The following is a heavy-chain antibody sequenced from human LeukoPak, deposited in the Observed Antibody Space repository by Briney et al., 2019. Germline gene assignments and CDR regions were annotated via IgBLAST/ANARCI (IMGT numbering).Heavy chain of an antibody. J-gene: IGHJ4*02. V-gene: IGHV3-9*01. CDR2: ISWNSGSI. Sequence: GGSLRLSCAASGFTFRSYWMSWVRQAPGKGLEWVSGISWNSGSIGYADSVKGRFTISRDNAKNSLYLQMNSLRAEDTALYYCAKDSRGSSGWDYWGQGTLVTVSS. CDR1: GFTFRSYW. D-gene: IGHD6-19*01. CDR3: AKDSRGSSGWDY.